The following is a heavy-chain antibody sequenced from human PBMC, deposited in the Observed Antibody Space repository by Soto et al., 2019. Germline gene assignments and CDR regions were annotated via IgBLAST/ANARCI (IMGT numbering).Heavy chain of an antibody. CDR3: ASQLLWFGEEGH. Sequence: VQLVESGGGLVQPGGSLRLSCAASGFTFSNYSMNWVRQAPGKGLEWVSYISRSSTIYYADSVKGRFTISRDNAKNSLYLQMNSLRAEDTAVYYCASQLLWFGEEGHWGQGTLVTVSS. J-gene: IGHJ4*02. CDR1: GFTFSNYS. D-gene: IGHD3-10*01. CDR2: ISRSSTI. V-gene: IGHV3-48*01.